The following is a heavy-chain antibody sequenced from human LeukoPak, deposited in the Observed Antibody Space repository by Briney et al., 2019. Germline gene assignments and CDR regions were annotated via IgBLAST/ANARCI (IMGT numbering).Heavy chain of an antibody. D-gene: IGHD2-2*01. CDR1: GGSISSYY. V-gene: IGHV4-4*09. Sequence: PSETLSLTCTVSGGSISSYYWSWIRQPPGKGLEWIGYVYTSGSTNYNPSHKSRVTISVDTSKNQFSLKLSSVTAADTAVYYCARHRGKVTSPDYWGQGTLVTVSS. CDR3: ARHRGKVTSPDY. CDR2: VYTSGST. J-gene: IGHJ4*02.